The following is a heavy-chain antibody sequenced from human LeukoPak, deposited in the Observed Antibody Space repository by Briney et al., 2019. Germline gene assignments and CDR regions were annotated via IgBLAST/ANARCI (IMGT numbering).Heavy chain of an antibody. Sequence: SEPMYLTCNVSGGSISSYYRSWIRQPTGKGLEWIGYIYYSGSTNYNPSLMSRVTISVDTSKNQFSLKLSSVTAADTAVYYCARVLNWFDPWGQGTLVTVSS. CDR1: GGSISSYY. J-gene: IGHJ5*02. V-gene: IGHV4-59*01. CDR2: IYYSGST. CDR3: ARVLNWFDP.